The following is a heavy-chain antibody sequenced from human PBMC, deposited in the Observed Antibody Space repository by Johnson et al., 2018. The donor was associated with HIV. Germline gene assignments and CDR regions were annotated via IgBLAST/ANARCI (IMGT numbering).Heavy chain of an antibody. D-gene: IGHD6-13*01. CDR3: AKVGIAAAVDAAFDI. V-gene: IGHV3-30*18. Sequence: QVQLVESGGGLVQPGGSLRVSCVASAFTFSDFGLHWVRQAPGKGLEWVASISYDGRNKYYADSVRGRITISRDNSKNTLYLQMSSLRAEDTAVYYCAKVGIAAAVDAAFDIWGQGTMVTVSS. CDR2: ISYDGRNK. CDR1: AFTFSDFG. J-gene: IGHJ3*02.